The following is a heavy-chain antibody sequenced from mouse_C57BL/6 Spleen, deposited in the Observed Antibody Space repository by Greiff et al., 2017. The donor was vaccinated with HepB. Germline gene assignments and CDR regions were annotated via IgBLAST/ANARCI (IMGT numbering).Heavy chain of an antibody. CDR3: ARGGGYDGYYGWYFDV. J-gene: IGHJ1*03. CDR2: IYPRSGNT. V-gene: IGHV1-81*01. D-gene: IGHD2-3*01. CDR1: GYTFTSYG. Sequence: VQLQQSGAELARPGASVKLSCKASGYTFTSYGISWVKQRTGQGLEWIGEIYPRSGNTYYNEKFKGKATLTADKSSSTAYMELRSLTSEDSAVYFCARGGGYDGYYGWYFDVWGTGTTVTVSS.